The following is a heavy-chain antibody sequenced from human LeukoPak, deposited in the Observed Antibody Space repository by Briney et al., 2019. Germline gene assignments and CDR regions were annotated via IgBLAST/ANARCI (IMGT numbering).Heavy chain of an antibody. CDR3: AKRSAESSGYFDY. V-gene: IGHV3-23*01. Sequence: GGSLRLSCAASGFTFIKYSMTWVRQAPGKGLEWVSAITGSGAFTDYADSVKGRFTISRDNSKSTLYLQMNSLRAEDTAVYYCAKRSAESSGYFDYWGQGTLDTVSS. CDR2: ITGSGAFT. CDR1: GFTFIKYS. J-gene: IGHJ4*02. D-gene: IGHD6-19*01.